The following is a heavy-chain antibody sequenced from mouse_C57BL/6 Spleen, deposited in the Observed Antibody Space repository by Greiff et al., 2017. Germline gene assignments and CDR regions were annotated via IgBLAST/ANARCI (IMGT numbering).Heavy chain of an antibody. CDR1: GYTFTSYW. J-gene: IGHJ1*03. Sequence: VQLQQPGAELVMPGASVKLSCKASGYTFTSYWMHWVKQRPGQGLEWIGEIDPSDSYTNYNQKFKGKSTLTVDKSSSTAYMQLSSLTSEDSAVYYCARSGDGWYFDVWGTGTTGTVSS. V-gene: IGHV1-69*01. CDR2: IDPSDSYT. CDR3: ARSGDGWYFDV. D-gene: IGHD3-3*01.